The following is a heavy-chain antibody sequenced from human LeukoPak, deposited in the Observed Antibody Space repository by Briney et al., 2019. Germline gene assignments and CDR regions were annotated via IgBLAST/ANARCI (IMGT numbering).Heavy chain of an antibody. V-gene: IGHV3-21*01. Sequence: GGSLRLSCAASGFTFSSYEMTWVRQAPGKGLEWVSSITSTSTYIKYADSVKGRFTTSRDNAKNSLYLQMNSLRAEDTAVYYCARVKAGATVENFYYYYMDVWGKGTTVTVSS. CDR3: ARVKAGATVENFYYYYMDV. J-gene: IGHJ6*03. CDR2: ITSTSTYI. D-gene: IGHD1/OR15-1a*01. CDR1: GFTFSSYE.